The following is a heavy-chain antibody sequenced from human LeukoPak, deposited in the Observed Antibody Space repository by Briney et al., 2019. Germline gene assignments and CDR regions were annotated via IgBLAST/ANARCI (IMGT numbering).Heavy chain of an antibody. J-gene: IGHJ2*01. CDR1: GYTFTDYY. V-gene: IGHV1-8*02. CDR3: ARAYYDSSGVDL. CDR2: MHPNSGNT. D-gene: IGHD3-22*01. Sequence: ASVKVSCKASGYTFTDYYMHWVRQAPGQGLEWMGWMHPNSGNTGYAQKFQDRVTMTRNTSIRTAYMELSSLRSEDTAVYYCARAYYDSSGVDLWGRGTLVTVSS.